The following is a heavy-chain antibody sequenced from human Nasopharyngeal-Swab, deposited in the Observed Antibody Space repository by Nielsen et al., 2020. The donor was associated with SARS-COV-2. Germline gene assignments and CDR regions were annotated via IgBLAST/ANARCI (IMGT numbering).Heavy chain of an antibody. CDR3: AGDGTYPQEYCSGGSCSRVGYFDY. V-gene: IGHV3-7*01. J-gene: IGHJ4*02. Sequence: VRQAPGKGLEWVANIKQDGSEKYYVDSVKGRFTISRDNAKNSLYLQMNSLRAEDTAVYYCAGDGTYPQEYCSGGSCSRVGYFDYWGQGTLVTVSS. D-gene: IGHD2-15*01. CDR2: IKQDGSEK.